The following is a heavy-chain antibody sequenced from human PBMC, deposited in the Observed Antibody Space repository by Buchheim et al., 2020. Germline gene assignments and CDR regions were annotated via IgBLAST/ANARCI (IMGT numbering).Heavy chain of an antibody. CDR1: GYTFTSYY. CDR2: INSSGGST. J-gene: IGHJ4*02. D-gene: IGHD6-19*01. V-gene: IGHV1-46*01. CDR3: ARGVAVDGDGAEVVSPFGY. Sequence: QVQLVQSGAEVKKPGASVKVSCKASGYTFTSYYMHWVRQAPGQGLEWMGIINSSGGSTSYAQKFQGRVTMTRDTATSTVYMELGSLGSADTAVYYCARGVAVDGDGAEVVSPFGYWGQGTL.